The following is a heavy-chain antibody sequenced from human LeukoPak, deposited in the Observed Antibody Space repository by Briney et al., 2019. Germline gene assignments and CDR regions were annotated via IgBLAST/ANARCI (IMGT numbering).Heavy chain of an antibody. Sequence: GGSLRLSCAASRFTFSSYAMSWVRQAPGKGLEWVAAISGSGGSTYYADSVKGRFTISRDNSKNTLYLQMKSLRAEDTAVYYCATSRQWLVRYFDYWGQGTLATVSS. CDR1: RFTFSSYA. CDR3: ATSRQWLVRYFDY. J-gene: IGHJ4*02. CDR2: ISGSGGST. V-gene: IGHV3-23*01. D-gene: IGHD6-19*01.